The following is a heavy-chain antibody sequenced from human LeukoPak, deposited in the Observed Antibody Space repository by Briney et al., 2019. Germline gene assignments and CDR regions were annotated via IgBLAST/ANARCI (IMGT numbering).Heavy chain of an antibody. CDR3: ARDESASYYYDTSDDQH. V-gene: IGHV1-2*02. D-gene: IGHD3-22*01. CDR1: RYTLTGYH. J-gene: IGHJ1*01. Sequence: GASVKDSCKASRYTLTGYHTHWVRQPPGQGLEWMGWINPNSGGTNYAQNFQGRVNMTRDTSISTAYMELSRLRSDDTAVYYCARDESASYYYDTSDDQHWGQGTLVTVSS. CDR2: INPNSGGT.